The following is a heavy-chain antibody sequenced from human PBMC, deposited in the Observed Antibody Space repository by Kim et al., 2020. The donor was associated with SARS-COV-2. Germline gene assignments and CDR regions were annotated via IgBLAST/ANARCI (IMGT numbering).Heavy chain of an antibody. V-gene: IGHV4-4*02. CDR1: GDSISSDKW. CDR2: MNPDGRA. CDR3: MKGGGSVAYGDC. Sequence: SETLSLTCAVSGDSISSDKWWSWVRRPPGKGLEWIGEMNPDGRANFNPSLKSRATISIDRSKNNFSLRLSSVTAADTAVYYCMKGGGSVAYGDCWGQGTLVTVSS. J-gene: IGHJ4*02. D-gene: IGHD3-10*01.